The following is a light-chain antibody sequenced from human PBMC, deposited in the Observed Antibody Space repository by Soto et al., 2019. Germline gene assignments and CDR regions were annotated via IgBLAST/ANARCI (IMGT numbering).Light chain of an antibody. Sequence: EIVMTQSPATLSVSPGERATLSCRASQSVSSNLAWYQQKPGQSPRPLIYGASTRATGIPARFSGSGSGTEFTLTISSLQSEDFAVYYCQQYDGWPWTFGQGTKVDIK. CDR2: GAS. CDR1: QSVSSN. CDR3: QQYDGWPWT. V-gene: IGKV3-15*01. J-gene: IGKJ1*01.